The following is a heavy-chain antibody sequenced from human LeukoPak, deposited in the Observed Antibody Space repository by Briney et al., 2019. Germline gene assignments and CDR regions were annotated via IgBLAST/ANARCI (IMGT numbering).Heavy chain of an antibody. V-gene: IGHV3-23*01. CDR1: GFTFSSYA. D-gene: IGHD1-1*01. J-gene: IGHJ5*02. CDR2: IGGSGTTT. Sequence: GGSLRLSCAASGFTFSSYAMSWVRQAPGKGLQWVSAIGGSGTTTWYADSVKGRFTVSRDNSKNTLYVQMNSLRAEDTAVYYCAKGNWNSYPGWFDPWGQGTLVTVSS. CDR3: AKGNWNSYPGWFDP.